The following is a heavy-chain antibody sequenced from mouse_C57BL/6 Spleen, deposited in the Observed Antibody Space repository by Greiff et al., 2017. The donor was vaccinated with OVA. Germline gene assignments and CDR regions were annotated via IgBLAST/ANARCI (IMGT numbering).Heavy chain of an antibody. V-gene: IGHV1-53*01. J-gene: IGHJ4*01. CDR1: GYIFTSYW. CDR3: AREGFDAMDY. CDR2: INPNNGGT. Sequence: QVQLQQPGTELVKPGASVKLSCKASGYIFTSYWMHWVKQRPGQGLEWIGNINPNNGGTNYNEKFKSKNTLTVDKSSSTAYMQLSSLTFEDSAVYYCAREGFDAMDYWGQGTSVTVSS.